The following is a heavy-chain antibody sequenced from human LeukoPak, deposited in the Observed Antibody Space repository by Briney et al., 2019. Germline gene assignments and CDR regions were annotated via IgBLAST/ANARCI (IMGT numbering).Heavy chain of an antibody. D-gene: IGHD6-13*01. CDR2: IYSGGST. Sequence: GGSLRLSCAASGFTVSSNYMSWVRQAPGKGLEWVSVIYSGGSTYYADSVKGRLTISRDNSKNTLYLQMNSLRAEDTAVYYCARDLGGAAAMYFDYWGQGTLVTVSS. J-gene: IGHJ4*02. V-gene: IGHV3-66*01. CDR1: GFTVSSNY. CDR3: ARDLGGAAAMYFDY.